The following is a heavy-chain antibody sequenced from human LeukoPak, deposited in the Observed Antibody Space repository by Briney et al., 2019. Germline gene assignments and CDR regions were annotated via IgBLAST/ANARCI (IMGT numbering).Heavy chain of an antibody. D-gene: IGHD3-22*01. CDR3: AKEAQFYDSSGYDY. V-gene: IGHV3-23*01. CDR1: GFTFSSYG. J-gene: IGHJ4*02. CDR2: ISGSGGST. Sequence: PGGSLRLSCAASGFTFSSYGMSWVRQAPGKGLEWVSTISGSGGSTYYADSVKGRFTISRDNSKNTLYLQMNSLRAEDTAVYYCAKEAQFYDSSGYDYWGQGTLVTVSS.